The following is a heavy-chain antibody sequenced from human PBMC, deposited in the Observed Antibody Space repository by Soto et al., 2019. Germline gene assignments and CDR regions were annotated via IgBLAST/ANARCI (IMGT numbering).Heavy chain of an antibody. Sequence: PGGSLRLSCAASGCTFRSFTMNWVRQAPGKGLEWVSTISSNSAYIYYTDALRGRFTISRDNAKNSLHLQMNSLIAEDTAVYYCTRDASRDSSARGWFDPWGPGTLVTVSS. CDR3: TRDASRDSSARGWFDP. J-gene: IGHJ5*02. CDR1: GCTFRSFT. D-gene: IGHD6-13*01. V-gene: IGHV3-21*01. CDR2: ISSNSAYI.